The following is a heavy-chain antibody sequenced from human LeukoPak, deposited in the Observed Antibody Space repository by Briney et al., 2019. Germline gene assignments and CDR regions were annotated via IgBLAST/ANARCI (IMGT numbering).Heavy chain of an antibody. CDR2: IYTGGSS. D-gene: IGHD5-18*01. V-gene: IGHV3-53*01. CDR3: ASIRDTAMVNSVLVFDY. J-gene: IGHJ4*02. Sequence: GGSLRLSCAASGFTVSNNYISWVRQAPGKGLEWVSVIYTGGSSYYADSVKGRFTISRDNAKNSLYLQMNSLRAEDTAVYYCASIRDTAMVNSVLVFDYWGQGTLVTVSS. CDR1: GFTVSNNY.